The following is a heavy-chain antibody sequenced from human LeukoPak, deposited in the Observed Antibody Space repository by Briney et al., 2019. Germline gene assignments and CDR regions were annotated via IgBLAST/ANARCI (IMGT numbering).Heavy chain of an antibody. J-gene: IGHJ4*02. CDR2: IYSGGDK. Sequence: SGGSLRLSCAASGFSVSNNYMSWVRQAPGKGLEWVSLIYSGGDKRYAASVKGRFTISRDNSKNTLHLQMNSLRAEDTAIYYCAKDLIAYSYGHAGRSNFDYWGQGTLVTAS. V-gene: IGHV3-53*01. D-gene: IGHD5-18*01. CDR3: AKDLIAYSYGHAGRSNFDY. CDR1: GFSVSNNY.